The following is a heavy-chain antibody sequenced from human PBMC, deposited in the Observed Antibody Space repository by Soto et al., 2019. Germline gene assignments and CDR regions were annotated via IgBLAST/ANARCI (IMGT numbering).Heavy chain of an antibody. CDR1: GFTFSDYY. CDR3: VKGSSDSRPYYFDC. J-gene: IGHJ4*02. V-gene: IGHV3-11*01. CDR2: INSSGGAI. Sequence: GGSLRLSCAASGFTFSDYYMSWIRQAPGKGLEWVSYINSSGGAIDYADSVKGRFTISRDNAKNSVFLQMDTLRADDTAMYYCVKGSSDSRPYYFDCWGQGTLVTVSS. D-gene: IGHD3-22*01.